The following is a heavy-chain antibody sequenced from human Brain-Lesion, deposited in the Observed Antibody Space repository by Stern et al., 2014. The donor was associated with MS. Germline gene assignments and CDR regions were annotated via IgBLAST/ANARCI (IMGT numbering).Heavy chain of an antibody. CDR3: ARGPRRYYGSESPNTYYYGMDV. CDR2: IGRRGDSI. D-gene: IGHD3-10*01. J-gene: IGHJ6*02. V-gene: IGHV3-11*01. CDR1: GFIFSDYY. Sequence: VQLVQSGGGLVKPGGSLRLSCAASGFIFSDYYMSWIRQAPGKGLEGVSYIGRRGDSICYADSGKGRFTISRDNAKNSLYLQMNSLRAEDTAVYYCARGPRRYYGSESPNTYYYGMDVWGQGTTVTVSS.